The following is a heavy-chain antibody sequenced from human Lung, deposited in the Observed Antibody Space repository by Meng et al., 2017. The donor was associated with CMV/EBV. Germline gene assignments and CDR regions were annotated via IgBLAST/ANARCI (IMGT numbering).Heavy chain of an antibody. J-gene: IGHJ5*02. Sequence: SCSVSGGSVSRGFSHWGWIRQPPGKGLEWIGTLHYGGTTYSNPSLKSRVTISVDTSNNHFSLKLTSVTAADTAVYYCARDMRPMMRFDPGGQGTLVTVSS. CDR1: GGSVSRGFSH. CDR3: ARDMRPMMRFDP. D-gene: IGHD3-22*01. CDR2: LHYGGTT. V-gene: IGHV4-39*07.